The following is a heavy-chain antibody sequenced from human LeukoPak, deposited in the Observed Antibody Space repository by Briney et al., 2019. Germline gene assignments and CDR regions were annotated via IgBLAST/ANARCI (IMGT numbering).Heavy chain of an antibody. CDR3: ARGGAGIQLWLPPYDY. J-gene: IGHJ4*02. CDR2: INPNSGGT. V-gene: IGHV1-2*04. D-gene: IGHD5-18*01. CDR1: GYTFTDYY. Sequence: GASVKVSCKASGYTFTDYYMQWVRQAPGQGLEWMGWINPNSGGTHYVQRFQGWVTMTRDTSISTAYMELSRLRSDDTAVYYCARGGAGIQLWLPPYDYWGQGTLVTVSS.